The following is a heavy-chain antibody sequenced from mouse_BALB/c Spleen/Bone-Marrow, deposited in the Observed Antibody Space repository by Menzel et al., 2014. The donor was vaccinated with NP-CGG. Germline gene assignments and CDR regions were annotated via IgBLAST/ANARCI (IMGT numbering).Heavy chain of an antibody. CDR2: VNPNNGGT. CDR3: TRARPGGFAY. D-gene: IGHD4-1*01. CDR1: GYTFTSYY. Sequence: QVQLKHSGAELVKPGASVKLSCKASGYTFTSYYLYWVKQRPGQGLEWIGEVNPNNGGTNFNEMFKSKATLTVDKSSSTAYMQLSSLTSEDSAVYYCTRARPGGFAYWGQGTLVTVSA. J-gene: IGHJ3*01. V-gene: IGHV1S81*02.